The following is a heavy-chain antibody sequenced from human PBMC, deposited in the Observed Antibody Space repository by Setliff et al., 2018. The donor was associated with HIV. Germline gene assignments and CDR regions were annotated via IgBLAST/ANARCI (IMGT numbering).Heavy chain of an antibody. V-gene: IGHV4-59*08. CDR1: GGSISSHY. CDR3: ARGPYYYNSSGQISAEYFQH. Sequence: SETLSLTCTVSGGSISSHYWSWIRQPPGRGLEWIGSIYYSGSTNYNPSLKSRVTISVDTSKNQFSLKLSSVTAADTAVYYCARGPYYYNSSGQISAEYFQHWGQGTLVTVSS. D-gene: IGHD3-22*01. J-gene: IGHJ1*01. CDR2: IYYSGST.